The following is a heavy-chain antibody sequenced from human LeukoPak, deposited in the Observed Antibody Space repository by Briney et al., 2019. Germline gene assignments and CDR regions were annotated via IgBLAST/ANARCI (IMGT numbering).Heavy chain of an antibody. D-gene: IGHD2/OR15-2a*01. CDR2: IWYDGSNK. CDR1: GFTLSSYS. V-gene: IGHV3-33*01. J-gene: IGHJ4*02. CDR3: ARDSRRGLWPLGY. Sequence: PGGSLRLSCAASGFTLSSYSMHWVRQAPGKGLEWVAVIWYDGSNKYYADSVKGRFTISRDNSKNTLYLQMNSLRAEDTAVYYCARDSRRGLWPLGYWGQGTLVTVSS.